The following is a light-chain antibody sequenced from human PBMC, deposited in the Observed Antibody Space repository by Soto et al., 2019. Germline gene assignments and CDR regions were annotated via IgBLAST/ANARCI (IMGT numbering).Light chain of an antibody. CDR2: KAS. V-gene: IGKV1-5*03. J-gene: IGKJ4*01. CDR3: QQYNSYPLT. Sequence: DIQLTQSPSTLSASVGDTITITCRASQSINTWLAWYQQRPGKAPKLLIYKASSLEGGVPSRFRGSGSGTEFTLTISSLQPEDFATYYCQQYNSYPLTFGGGTKVDIK. CDR1: QSINTW.